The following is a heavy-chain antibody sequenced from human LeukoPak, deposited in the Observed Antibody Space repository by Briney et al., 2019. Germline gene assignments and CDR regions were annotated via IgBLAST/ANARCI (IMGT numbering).Heavy chain of an antibody. CDR1: SGSISSYY. J-gene: IGHJ4*02. CDR3: ARSHSIWTSFDY. CDR2: IYYSGST. Sequence: PSETVSLTCTVSSGSISSYYWSWIRQPPGKGLEWIGYIYYSGSTNYNPSLKSRVTISVDTSKNQFSLKLSSVTAADTAVYYCARSHSIWTSFDYWGQGTLVTVSS. V-gene: IGHV4-59*01. D-gene: IGHD3/OR15-3a*01.